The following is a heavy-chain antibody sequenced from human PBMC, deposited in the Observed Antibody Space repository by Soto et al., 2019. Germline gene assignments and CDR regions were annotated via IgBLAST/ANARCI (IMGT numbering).Heavy chain of an antibody. V-gene: IGHV4-59*01. CDR2: IYYSGST. CDR3: VRANYFDY. Sequence: SETLSLTCTVSGGSISSYYWTWIRQFPGKGLEWIGNIYYSGSTNYNPFLKSRVTISVDSSKNQFSLKLSSVTAADTAVYYCVRANYFDYWGQGTLVTVSS. J-gene: IGHJ4*02. CDR1: GGSISSYY.